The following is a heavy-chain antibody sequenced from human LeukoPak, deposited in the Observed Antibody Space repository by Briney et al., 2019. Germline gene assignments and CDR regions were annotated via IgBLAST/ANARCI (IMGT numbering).Heavy chain of an antibody. CDR3: ARGAPQQWRVLVVAGFDP. D-gene: IGHD6-19*01. Sequence: SETLSLTCAVYGGSFSGYYWSWIRQPPGKGLEWIGEINHSGSTNYNPSLKSRVTISVDTSKNQFSLKLSSVTAADTAVYYCARGAPQQWRVLVVAGFDPWGQGTLVTVSS. V-gene: IGHV4-34*01. CDR2: INHSGST. CDR1: GGSFSGYY. J-gene: IGHJ5*02.